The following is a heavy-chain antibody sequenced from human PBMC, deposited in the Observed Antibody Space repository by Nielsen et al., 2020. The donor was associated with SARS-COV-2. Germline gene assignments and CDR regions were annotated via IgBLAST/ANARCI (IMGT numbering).Heavy chain of an antibody. CDR1: GGSVSSGSYY. Sequence: SETLSLTCTVSGGSVSSGSYYWSWIRQPPGKGLEWIGYIYYSGSTNYNPSLKSRVTISVDTSKNQFSLKLSSVTAADTAVYYCARLESPYNWNYVDYWGQGTLVTVSS. CDR3: ARLESPYNWNYVDY. J-gene: IGHJ4*02. CDR2: IYYSGST. D-gene: IGHD1-20*01. V-gene: IGHV4-61*01.